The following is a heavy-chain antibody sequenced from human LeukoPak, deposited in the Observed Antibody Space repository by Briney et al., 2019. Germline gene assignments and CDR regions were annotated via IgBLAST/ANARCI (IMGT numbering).Heavy chain of an antibody. CDR1: GFTFSSYA. J-gene: IGHJ4*02. Sequence: GGSLRLSCAASGFTFSSYAMSWVRQAPGKGLEWDSGSGSGGSTYYADSVKGRFTISRDNSKNTLYLQMHSLRAEDTAVYYCAKDFWSGYYPNCWGQGTLVTVSS. V-gene: IGHV3-23*01. CDR3: AKDFWSGYYPNC. D-gene: IGHD3-3*01. CDR2: SGSGGST.